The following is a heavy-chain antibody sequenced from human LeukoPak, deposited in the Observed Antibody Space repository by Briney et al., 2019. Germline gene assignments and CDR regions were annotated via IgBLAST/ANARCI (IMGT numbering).Heavy chain of an antibody. V-gene: IGHV4-61*02. CDR1: GGSISSGSYY. J-gene: IGHJ4*02. D-gene: IGHD4-23*01. Sequence: SETLSLTXTVSGGSISSGSYYWSWIRQPAGKGLEWIGRIYTSGSTNYNPSLKSRVTISVDTSKNQFSLKLSSVTAADTAVYYCARERYGGNSGFYFDYWGQGALVTVSS. CDR3: ARERYGGNSGFYFDY. CDR2: IYTSGST.